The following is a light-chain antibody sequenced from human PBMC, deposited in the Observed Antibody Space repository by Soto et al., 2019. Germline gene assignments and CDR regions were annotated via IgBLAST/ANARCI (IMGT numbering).Light chain of an antibody. CDR3: AAWDDSLSAVV. CDR2: RND. J-gene: IGLJ2*01. Sequence: QSVLTQPPSASGTPGQRVTISCSGSSSNIGSNYVYWYQQFPGSAPKLLIYRNDQRPSGVPDRFSGSKSGTSASLAISGPRSEDEADYYCAAWDDSLSAVVSGGGTKLTVL. V-gene: IGLV1-47*01. CDR1: SSNIGSNY.